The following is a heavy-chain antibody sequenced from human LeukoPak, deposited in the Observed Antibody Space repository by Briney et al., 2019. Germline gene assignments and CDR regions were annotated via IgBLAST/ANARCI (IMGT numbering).Heavy chain of an antibody. CDR2: ISYSGST. CDR3: ARDISGYDTFDI. Sequence: SETLSLTCTVSGDSISRYVWNWIRQPPGKGLEWIAYISYSGSTNYNPSLKSRVTISVDTSKNQFSLRLSSVTAADTAVYYCARDISGYDTFDIWGHGTMVTVSS. V-gene: IGHV4-59*01. D-gene: IGHD5-12*01. J-gene: IGHJ3*02. CDR1: GDSISRYV.